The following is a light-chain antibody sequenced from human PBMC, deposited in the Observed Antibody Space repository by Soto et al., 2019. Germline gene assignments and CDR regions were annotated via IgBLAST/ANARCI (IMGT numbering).Light chain of an antibody. Sequence: QSVLTQPASVSGSPGQSITISCTGISSDVGGYNYVSWYQQHPGKAPKLMIYEVSNRPSGVSNRFSGSKSGNTTSLTTSGLQAEDEADYYCSSYTSSSTYGFGTGTKVTAL. CDR1: SSDVGGYNY. CDR3: SSYTSSSTYG. CDR2: EVS. V-gene: IGLV2-14*01. J-gene: IGLJ1*01.